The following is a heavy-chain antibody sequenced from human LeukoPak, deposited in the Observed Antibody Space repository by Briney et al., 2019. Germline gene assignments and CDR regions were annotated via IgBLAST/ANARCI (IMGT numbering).Heavy chain of an antibody. CDR1: GFTFSSYA. CDR3: ARGGLYDSSGYYFNYFDY. CDR2: ISYDGSNK. D-gene: IGHD3-22*01. Sequence: PGGSLRLSCAASGFTFSSYAMHWVRQAPGKGLEWVAVISYDGSNKCYADSVKGRFTISRDNSKNTLYLQMNSLRAEDTAVYYCARGGLYDSSGYYFNYFDYWGQGTLVTVSS. J-gene: IGHJ4*02. V-gene: IGHV3-30-3*01.